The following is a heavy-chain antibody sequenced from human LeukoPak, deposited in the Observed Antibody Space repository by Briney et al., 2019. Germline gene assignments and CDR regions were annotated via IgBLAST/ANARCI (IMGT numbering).Heavy chain of an antibody. CDR3: AKPMEGNYYGWERNSPFDAFEI. CDR1: GFVFDEYA. Sequence: PGRSLRLSCAASGFVFDEYAMHWVRQVPGKGLEWVSGISWNSATIGYADSVKGRFTTSRDNAKNSLYPQISSLRAEDTALYYCAKPMEGNYYGWERNSPFDAFEIWGLGTMVTVSS. CDR2: ISWNSATI. J-gene: IGHJ3*02. V-gene: IGHV3-9*01. D-gene: IGHD3-10*01.